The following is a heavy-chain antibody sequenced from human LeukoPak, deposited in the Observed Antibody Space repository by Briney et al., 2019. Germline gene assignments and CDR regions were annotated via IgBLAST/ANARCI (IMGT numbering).Heavy chain of an antibody. V-gene: IGHV1-46*01. J-gene: IGHJ6*02. CDR2: INPSGGST. CDR3: ARFPASPSTGTATSYYYYGMDV. CDR1: GYTFTSYY. Sequence: ASVKVSCKASGYTFTSYYMHWVRQAPGQGLEWMGVINPSGGSTSYAQKFRGRVTMTRDTSTSTVYMELSSLRSEDTAVYYCARFPASPSTGTATSYYYYGMDVWGQGTMVTVSS. D-gene: IGHD2-15*01.